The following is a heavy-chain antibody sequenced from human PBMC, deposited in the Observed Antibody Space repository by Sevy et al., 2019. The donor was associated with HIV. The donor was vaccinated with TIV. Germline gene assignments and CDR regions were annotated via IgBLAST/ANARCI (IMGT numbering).Heavy chain of an antibody. CDR3: GRESIAAPPVDY. CDR1: GFTFSSYS. J-gene: IGHJ4*02. D-gene: IGHD6-6*01. Sequence: GGSLRLSCAASGFTFSSYSMNWVRQAPGKGLEWVSSISSSSSYIYYADSVKGRFTISRDNAKNSLYLQMNSLRAEDTSVYYCGRESIAAPPVDYWGQGTLVTVSS. V-gene: IGHV3-21*01. CDR2: ISSSSSYI.